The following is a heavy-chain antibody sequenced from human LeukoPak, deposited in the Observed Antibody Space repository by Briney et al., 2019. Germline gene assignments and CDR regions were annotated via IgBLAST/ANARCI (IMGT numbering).Heavy chain of an antibody. CDR2: IWYDGSNK. V-gene: IGHV3-33*03. Sequence: GGSLRLSCAASGFTFSSYGMHWVRQAPGKGLEWVAVIWYDGSNKYYADSVKGRFTISRDNAANTLYLQINSLRAEDTAVYYCARVSSGWYNDYWGQGTLVTVSS. CDR3: ARVSSGWYNDY. CDR1: GFTFSSYG. D-gene: IGHD6-19*01. J-gene: IGHJ4*02.